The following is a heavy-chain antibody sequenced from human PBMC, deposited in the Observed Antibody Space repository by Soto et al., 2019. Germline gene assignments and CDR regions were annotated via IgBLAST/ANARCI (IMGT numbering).Heavy chain of an antibody. J-gene: IGHJ4*02. V-gene: IGHV3-21*01. CDR2: ISSGSSDT. Sequence: GGSLRLSCEASGFTFSRVSMNWVRQVPEKGLEWVASISSGSSDTWYADSVKGRFIISRDNAQNSLFLQMNTLRPEDTAMYYCARVAYWGPGTQVTVSS. CDR3: ARVAY. CDR1: GFTFSRVS.